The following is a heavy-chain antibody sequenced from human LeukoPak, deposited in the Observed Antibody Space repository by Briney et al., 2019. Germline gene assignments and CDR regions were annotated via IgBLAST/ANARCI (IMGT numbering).Heavy chain of an antibody. CDR2: INHSGST. V-gene: IGHV4-34*01. Sequence: SETLSLTCAVYGGSFSGYYWSWIRQPPGKGLEWIGEINHSGSTNYNPSLKSRVTISVDTSKNQFSLKLSSVTAADTAVYYCARAENSGAGYWGKGTLVTVSS. CDR3: ARAENSGAGY. J-gene: IGHJ4*02. D-gene: IGHD4-23*01. CDR1: GGSFSGYY.